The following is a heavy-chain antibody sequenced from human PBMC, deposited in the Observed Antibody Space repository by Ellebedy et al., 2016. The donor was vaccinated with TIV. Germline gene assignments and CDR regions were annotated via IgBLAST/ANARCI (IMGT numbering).Heavy chain of an antibody. CDR2: IDPSDSYT. CDR3: AGRRHDILAGYWDPDN. J-gene: IGHJ4*02. Sequence: GESLKISCKGSGYTFTTYWIGWVRQMPGKGLEWMGRIDPSDSYTNYSPSFQGHVTISADKSISTVYLQWSSLTASDTAIYYCAGRRHDILAGYWDPDNWGQGTLVTVSS. D-gene: IGHD3-9*01. V-gene: IGHV5-10-1*01. CDR1: GYTFTTYW.